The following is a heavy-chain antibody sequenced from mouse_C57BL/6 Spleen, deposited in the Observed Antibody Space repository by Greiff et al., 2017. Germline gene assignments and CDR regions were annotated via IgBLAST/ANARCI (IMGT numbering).Heavy chain of an antibody. D-gene: IGHD1-1*01. J-gene: IGHJ3*01. V-gene: IGHV1-69*01. CDR1: GYTFTSYW. Sequence: QVQLQQPGAELVKPGASVKLSCKASGYTFTSYWMHWVKQRPGQGLEWIGEIDPSDSYTNYNQKFKGKSTLTVDKSSSTAYMQLSSLTSEDSAVYCCTTPHYGCSRGFGYWGHGALVTVSA. CDR3: TTPHYGCSRGFGY. CDR2: IDPSDSYT.